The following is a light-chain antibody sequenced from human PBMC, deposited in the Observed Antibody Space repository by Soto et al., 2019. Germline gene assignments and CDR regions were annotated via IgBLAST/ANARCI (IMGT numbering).Light chain of an antibody. Sequence: AIRMTQSPSSLSASTGDRVTITFRASQGISSYLAWYQQKPGKAPKLLIYAASTLQSGVPSRFSGSGSGTDFTLTISSLQPDDFATYYCHQYNSYWTFGQGTKVDIK. J-gene: IGKJ1*01. V-gene: IGKV1-8*01. CDR2: AAS. CDR3: HQYNSYWT. CDR1: QGISSY.